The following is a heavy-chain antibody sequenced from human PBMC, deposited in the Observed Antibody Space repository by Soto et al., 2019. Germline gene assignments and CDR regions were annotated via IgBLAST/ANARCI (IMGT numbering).Heavy chain of an antibody. CDR2: INPYNGNT. CDR3: ARSPRISRAGDV. J-gene: IGHJ6*04. Sequence: QVHMEQSGAEVRRPGASLNVSCKASGYAFISHGVSWVRQAPGQGLEWMGWINPYNGNTNYAQKFQGRVTLTTDKTTSPAYMELSSLRADDTALYYCARSPRISRAGDVWGKGTAVVVSS. CDR1: GYAFISHG. V-gene: IGHV1-18*01.